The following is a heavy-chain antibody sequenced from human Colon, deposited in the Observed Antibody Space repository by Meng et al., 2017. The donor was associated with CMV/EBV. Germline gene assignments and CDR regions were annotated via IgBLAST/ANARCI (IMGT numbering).Heavy chain of an antibody. CDR3: ARIHYDSWSGYYRDY. Sequence: GESLKISCAASGFTFSSYDMHWVRQATGKGLEWVSAIGTAGDTYYPGSVKGRFTISRDNARNSLYLQMNSLRAEDTAVYYCARIHYDSWSGYYRDYWDQGALVTVSS. D-gene: IGHD3-3*01. J-gene: IGHJ4*02. CDR2: IGTAGDT. CDR1: GFTFSSYD. V-gene: IGHV3-13*01.